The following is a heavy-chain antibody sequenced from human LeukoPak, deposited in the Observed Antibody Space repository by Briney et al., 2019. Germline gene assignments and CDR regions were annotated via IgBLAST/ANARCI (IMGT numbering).Heavy chain of an antibody. CDR2: ISGSDDST. CDR3: AKDLYGDHNFDC. CDR1: GFTFTNYA. V-gene: IGHV3-23*01. D-gene: IGHD4-17*01. Sequence: VGSLRLSCAASGFTFTNYAMTWVRQAPGKGREWISTISGSDDSTYYADSVKGRFTISRDNSENTLYLQMNSLRAEDKAVYYCAKDLYGDHNFDCWGQGTLVTVSS. J-gene: IGHJ4*02.